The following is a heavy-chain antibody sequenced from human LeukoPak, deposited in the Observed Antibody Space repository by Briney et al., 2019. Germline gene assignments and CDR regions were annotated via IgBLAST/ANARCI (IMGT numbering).Heavy chain of an antibody. Sequence: PSETLSLTCTVSGDFITAYYWSWIRQPPGKGLEWIGYVYYSGSTEHNPSLRSRVTISLEMSKHQFSLNLTSVTAADTAVYYCASSTGTVFDYWGQGALVTVSS. CDR2: VYYSGST. J-gene: IGHJ4*02. V-gene: IGHV4-59*01. CDR3: ASSTGTVFDY. CDR1: GDFITAYY. D-gene: IGHD7-27*01.